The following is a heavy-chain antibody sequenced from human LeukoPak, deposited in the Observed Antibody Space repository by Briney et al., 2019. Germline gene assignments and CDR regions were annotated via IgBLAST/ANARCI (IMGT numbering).Heavy chain of an antibody. D-gene: IGHD4-17*01. Sequence: PGGCLRLSCAASGFTFNNSWMHWVRQAPGKGLMWVSRINIDGSSTSYADAVKGRFTISRDNAKNTLYLQMNSLRGEDTAVYYCARPLGPRNTVTTPAPFDYWGQGTLVTVSS. J-gene: IGHJ4*02. CDR2: INIDGSST. V-gene: IGHV3-74*01. CDR3: ARPLGPRNTVTTPAPFDY. CDR1: GFTFNNSW.